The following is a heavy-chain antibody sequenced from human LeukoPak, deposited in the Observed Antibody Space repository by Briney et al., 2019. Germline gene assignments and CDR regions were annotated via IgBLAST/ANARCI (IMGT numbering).Heavy chain of an antibody. CDR2: ISYDGSKK. J-gene: IGHJ4*02. CDR3: AGGDPYRGYDYPGV. D-gene: IGHD5-12*01. CDR1: GFTFSTYA. V-gene: IGHV3-30*04. Sequence: GGSLRLSCAASGFTFSTYAMHWVRQAPGKGLEWATIISYDGSKKYYADSVRGRFTISRDNSKNTLYLQMNSLRLEDTALYYCAGGDPYRGYDYPGVWGQGTLVTVSS.